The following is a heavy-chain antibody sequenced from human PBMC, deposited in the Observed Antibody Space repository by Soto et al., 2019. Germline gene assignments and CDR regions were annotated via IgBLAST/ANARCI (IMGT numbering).Heavy chain of an antibody. Sequence: GESLKISCKGSGYSFTSYWIGWVRQMPGKGLEWMGIIYPGDSDTRYSPSFKGQVTISAHKSISTAYLQWSSLKASETAMYYCARRGYSGSYREINWFDPWGQGTLGTVSS. J-gene: IGHJ5*02. D-gene: IGHD1-26*01. V-gene: IGHV5-51*01. CDR1: GYSFTSYW. CDR2: IYPGDSDT. CDR3: ARRGYSGSYREINWFDP.